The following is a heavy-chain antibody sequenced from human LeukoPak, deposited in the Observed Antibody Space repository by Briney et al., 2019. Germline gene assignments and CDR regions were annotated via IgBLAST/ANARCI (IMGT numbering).Heavy chain of an antibody. V-gene: IGHV4-4*02. D-gene: IGHD2-21*02. CDR3: ARLRGGDWVDY. J-gene: IGHJ4*02. CDR1: GGSISSSNW. Sequence: SETLSLTCAVSGGSISSSNWWRWVRQPPAKGREWIGEVYHIGSTNYNPSLKSRVTITVDKSKNQLPLKLRPVTAADPAVYYCARLRGGDWVDYWGQGTLVTVSS. CDR2: VYHIGST.